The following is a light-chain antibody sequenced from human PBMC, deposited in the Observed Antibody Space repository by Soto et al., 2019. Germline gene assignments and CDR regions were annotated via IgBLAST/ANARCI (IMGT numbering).Light chain of an antibody. CDR3: QSYDTSLRDWV. Sequence: QSALTQPASVSGSPGQSITISCTGTTTDVITYNYVSWYQQHPGKAPKLLIYEVSDRPSGVPDRFSGSKSGTSASLAITGLQAEDEADYYCQSYDTSLRDWVFGGGTKLTVL. V-gene: IGLV2-14*01. J-gene: IGLJ3*02. CDR2: EVS. CDR1: TTDVITYNY.